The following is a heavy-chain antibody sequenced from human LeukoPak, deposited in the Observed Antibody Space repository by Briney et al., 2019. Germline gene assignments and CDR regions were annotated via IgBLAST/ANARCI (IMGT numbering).Heavy chain of an antibody. CDR3: AKAMSTDHYDSRGFYRVDFDS. D-gene: IGHD3-22*01. V-gene: IGHV3-23*01. J-gene: IGHJ4*02. CDR1: GFTFSTYA. CDR2: LTNSGGSGGVT. Sequence: SGGSLRLSCAASGFTFSTYAMSWVRQAPGKGLEWVSALTNSGGSGGVTYYADSVKGRFIISRDNSKSTLYLQLSSLRAEDTAAYYCAKAMSTDHYDSRGFYRVDFDSWGQGTLVTVSS.